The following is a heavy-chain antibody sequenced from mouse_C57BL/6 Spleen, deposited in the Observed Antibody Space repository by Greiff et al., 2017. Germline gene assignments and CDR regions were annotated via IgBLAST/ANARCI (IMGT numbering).Heavy chain of an antibody. Sequence: VQLQQSGAELVRPGASVTLSCKASGYTFTDYEMHWVKQTPVHGLEWIGAIDPETGGTAYNQKFKGKAILTADKSSSTAYMALRSLTSEDSAVYYCTRVYYDYDWFAYWGQGTLVTVSA. V-gene: IGHV1-15*01. CDR3: TRVYYDYDWFAY. CDR2: IDPETGGT. D-gene: IGHD2-4*01. J-gene: IGHJ3*01. CDR1: GYTFTDYE.